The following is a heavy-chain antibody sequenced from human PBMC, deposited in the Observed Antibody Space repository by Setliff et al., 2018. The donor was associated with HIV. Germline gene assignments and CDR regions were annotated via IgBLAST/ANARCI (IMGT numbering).Heavy chain of an antibody. CDR2: ISSSGSSI. V-gene: IGHV3-11*01. CDR1: GFTFTEYY. Sequence: PGGSLRLSCAASGFTFTEYYMNWIRQAPGKGLEWLSYISSSGSSIYDADSVKGRFTISRDNAKNSLYLQMNSLRAEDTAIYYCTIEPVTFGGYFDYWGQGTLVTVSS. CDR3: TIEPVTFGGYFDY. D-gene: IGHD3-16*01. J-gene: IGHJ4*02.